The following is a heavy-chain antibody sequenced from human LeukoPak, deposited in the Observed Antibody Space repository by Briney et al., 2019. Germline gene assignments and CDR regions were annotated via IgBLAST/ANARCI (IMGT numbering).Heavy chain of an antibody. D-gene: IGHD5-24*01. CDR3: ARDRVGDGYNSAFDI. Sequence: SVKVSCKASGGTFSSYAISWVRQAPGQGLGWMGGIIPIFGTANYAQKFQGRVTITTDESTSTAYMELSSLRSEDTAVYYCARDRVGDGYNSAFDIWGQGAMVTVSS. CDR1: GGTFSSYA. V-gene: IGHV1-69*05. CDR2: IIPIFGTA. J-gene: IGHJ3*02.